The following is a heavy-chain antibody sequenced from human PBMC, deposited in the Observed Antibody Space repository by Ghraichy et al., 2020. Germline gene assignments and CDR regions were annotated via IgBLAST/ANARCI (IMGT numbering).Heavy chain of an antibody. CDR1: GYSFTSYW. D-gene: IGHD3-10*01. J-gene: IGHJ4*02. CDR3: ARRADTYYYGSGSYYRYFDY. Sequence: GESLNISCKGSGYSFTSYWIGWVRQMPGKGLEWMGIIYPGDSDTRYSPSFQGQVTISADKSISTAYLQWSSLKASDTAMYYCARRADTYYYGSGSYYRYFDYWGQGTLVTVSS. CDR2: IYPGDSDT. V-gene: IGHV5-51*01.